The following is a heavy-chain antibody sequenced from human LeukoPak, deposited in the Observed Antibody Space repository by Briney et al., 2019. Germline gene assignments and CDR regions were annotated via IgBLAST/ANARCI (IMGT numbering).Heavy chain of an antibody. CDR2: IKQDGSEK. J-gene: IGHJ4*02. Sequence: GGSLRLSCVASGFTFSSHWMTWVRQAPGKGLEWVANIKQDGSEKYYVDSVKGRFTISRDNAKNSLYLQMNSLRAEDTAVYYWARHVRGFSGSFDYWGQGPLATVPP. V-gene: IGHV3-7*01. CDR3: ARHVRGFSGSFDY. CDR1: GFTFSSHW. D-gene: IGHD3-10*01.